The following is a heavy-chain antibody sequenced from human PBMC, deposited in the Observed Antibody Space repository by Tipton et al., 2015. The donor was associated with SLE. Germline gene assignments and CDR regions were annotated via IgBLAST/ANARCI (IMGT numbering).Heavy chain of an antibody. CDR3: ARAGGTYGLFDL. Sequence: TLSLTCTVSGGSISSHYWSWIRQPPGKGLEWIGYISYSGSTNYNPSLKSRVTISVNTSKNLFSLKLSSVTAADTAVYYCARAGGTYGLFDLWGRGTLVTVSS. J-gene: IGHJ2*01. CDR1: GGSISSHY. V-gene: IGHV4-59*08. D-gene: IGHD3-10*01. CDR2: ISYSGST.